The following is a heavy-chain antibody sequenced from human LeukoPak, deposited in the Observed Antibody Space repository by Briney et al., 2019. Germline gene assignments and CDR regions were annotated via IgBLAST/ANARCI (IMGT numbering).Heavy chain of an antibody. CDR2: ISGSGGST. D-gene: IGHD4-11*01. Sequence: PGGSLRLSCAASGFTFSSYATSWVRQAPGKGLEWVSAISGSGGSTYYADSVKGRFTISRDNSKNTLYLQMNSLRAEDTAVYYCAKGLGYGNYYYDYWGQGTLVTVCS. J-gene: IGHJ4*02. CDR1: GFTFSSYA. V-gene: IGHV3-23*01. CDR3: AKGLGYGNYYYDY.